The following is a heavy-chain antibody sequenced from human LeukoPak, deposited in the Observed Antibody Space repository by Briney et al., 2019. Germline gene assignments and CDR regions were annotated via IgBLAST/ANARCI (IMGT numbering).Heavy chain of an antibody. CDR1: GGSVSSSSYY. J-gene: IGHJ4*02. D-gene: IGHD4/OR15-4a*01. V-gene: IGHV4-39*07. CDR3: AREGASRYFDY. CDR2: IYYTGST. Sequence: PSETLSLTRTVSGGSVSSSSYYWGWIRQPPGKGLEWIGSIYYTGSTYYNPSLKSRVTISVDKSKNQFSLKLTSVTAADTALYHCAREGASRYFDYWGQGILVTVSS.